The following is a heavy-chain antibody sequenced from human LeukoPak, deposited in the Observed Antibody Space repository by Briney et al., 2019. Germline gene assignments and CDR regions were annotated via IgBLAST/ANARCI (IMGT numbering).Heavy chain of an antibody. J-gene: IGHJ4*02. CDR1: GFTFDEYG. CDR2: INWNGGST. CDR3: ARGNLYGSGSYDY. V-gene: IGHV3-20*01. D-gene: IGHD3-10*01. Sequence: PGGSLRLSCAASGFTFDEYGMSWVRQAPGKGLEWVSGINWNGGSTGYADSVKGRFTISRDNAKNSLYLQMNSLRAEDTALYHCARGNLYGSGSYDYWGQGTLVTVSS.